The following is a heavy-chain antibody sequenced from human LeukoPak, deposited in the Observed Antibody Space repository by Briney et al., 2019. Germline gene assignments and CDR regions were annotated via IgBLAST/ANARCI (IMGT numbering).Heavy chain of an antibody. CDR1: GGSISSSSYY. J-gene: IGHJ4*02. CDR2: IYYSGST. V-gene: IGHV4-31*03. Sequence: SETLSLTCTVSGGSISSSSYYWSWIRQHPGKGLEWIGYIYYSGSTYYNPSLKSRVTISVDTSKNQFSLELSSVTAADTAVYYCARDTGIAARGIFDYWGQGTLVTVSS. CDR3: ARDTGIAARGIFDY. D-gene: IGHD6-13*01.